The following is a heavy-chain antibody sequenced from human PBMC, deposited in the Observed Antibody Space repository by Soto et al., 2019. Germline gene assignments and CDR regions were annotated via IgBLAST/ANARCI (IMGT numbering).Heavy chain of an antibody. CDR2: IYPADSDA. CDR3: ARQDIVKATVRGVYFDS. CDR1: GYSFTRHW. Sequence: GESLKISCKADGYSFTRHWIGWVRQVPGRGLEWVAVIYPADSDARYSPSFRGRGTISVDISINTVYLQWRSLKASDTAIYFCARQDIVKATVRGVYFDSWGQGTRVTFSS. D-gene: IGHD2-15*01. J-gene: IGHJ4*02. V-gene: IGHV5-51*01.